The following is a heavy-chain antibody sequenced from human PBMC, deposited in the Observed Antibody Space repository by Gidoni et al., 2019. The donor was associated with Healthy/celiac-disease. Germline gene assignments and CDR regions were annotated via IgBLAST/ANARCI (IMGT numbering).Heavy chain of an antibody. D-gene: IGHD2-2*01. J-gene: IGHJ6*04. V-gene: IGHV4-61*02. CDR1: GSPITSGSYY. CDR2: IYTSGST. CDR3: ARTIVVVPADRYYGMDV. Sequence: QLQESGPELVKASQTLSLTCTFSGSPITSGSYYWSWIRQPAGKGLEWIGRIYTSGSTHYNPSRKSRVNIAVDTSKKQFSLKLRSVTAADTAVYYCARTIVVVPADRYYGMDVWGKGTTVTVSS.